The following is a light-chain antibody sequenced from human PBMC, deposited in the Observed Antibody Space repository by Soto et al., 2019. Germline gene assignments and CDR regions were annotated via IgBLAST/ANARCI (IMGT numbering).Light chain of an antibody. CDR3: QQYGSSPPWT. Sequence: ELVLTQSPGTLSLSPGERATLSCRASQSVSSSYLAWYQHKPGQAPRLLISGTSSRATGIPDRFSGSGSGTDFTLTISRLEPEDFAVYYCQQYGSSPPWTFGQGTKVDIK. CDR2: GTS. J-gene: IGKJ1*01. CDR1: QSVSSSY. V-gene: IGKV3-20*01.